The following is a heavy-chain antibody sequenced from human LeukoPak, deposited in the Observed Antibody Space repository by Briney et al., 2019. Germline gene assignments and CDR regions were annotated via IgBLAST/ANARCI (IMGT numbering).Heavy chain of an antibody. Sequence: ASVTVSCKVSGYTLTELSMHWVRQAPGKGLEWMGGFDPEDGETIYAQKFQGRVTMTEDTSTDTAYMELSSLRSEDTAVYYCSGSYYRNFDYWGQGTLVTVSS. D-gene: IGHD1-26*01. V-gene: IGHV1-24*01. CDR1: GYTLTELS. J-gene: IGHJ4*02. CDR3: SGSYYRNFDY. CDR2: FDPEDGET.